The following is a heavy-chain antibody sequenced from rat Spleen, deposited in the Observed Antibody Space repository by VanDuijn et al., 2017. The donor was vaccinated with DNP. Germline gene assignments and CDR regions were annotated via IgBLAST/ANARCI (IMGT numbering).Heavy chain of an antibody. Sequence: EVQLVESGGGLVQPGRSLKLSCAASGFTFSYYGMAWVRQAPKKGLEWVASISASGGSTSYRDSVKGRFTISRDNAKSTLYLQMDSLRSEDTATYYCATHHGYNHYFDYWGQGVMVTVSS. CDR3: ATHHGYNHYFDY. CDR1: GFTFSYYG. V-gene: IGHV5S13*01. CDR2: ISASGGST. J-gene: IGHJ2*01. D-gene: IGHD1-4*01.